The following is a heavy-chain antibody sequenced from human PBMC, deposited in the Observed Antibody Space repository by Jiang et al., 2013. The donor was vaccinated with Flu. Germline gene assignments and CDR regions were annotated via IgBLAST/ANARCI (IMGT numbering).Heavy chain of an antibody. D-gene: IGHD3-10*01. J-gene: IGHJ2*01. V-gene: IGHV4-34*01. CDR1: GGSFSGYY. Sequence: LLKPSETLSLTCAVYGGSFSGYYWSWIRQPPGKGLEWIGEINHSGSTNYNPSLKSRVTISVDTSKNQFSLKLSSVTAADTAVYYCARGALLWFGELNWYFDLWGRGTLVTVSS. CDR3: ARGALLWFGELNWYFDL. CDR2: INHSGST.